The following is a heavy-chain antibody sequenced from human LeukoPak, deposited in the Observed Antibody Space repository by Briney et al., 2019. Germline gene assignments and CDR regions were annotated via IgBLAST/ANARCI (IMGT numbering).Heavy chain of an antibody. D-gene: IGHD3-16*02. CDR1: VYTFTHYY. Sequence: GASVTVSFKSSVYTFTHYYMHWVRQAAGQGLEWMGWINPNSGGTNYAQKFQGRVTMTRDTSISTAYMELSRLRSDDTAVYYCARESYYWGQGTLVTVSS. V-gene: IGHV1-2*02. CDR3: ARESYY. CDR2: INPNSGGT. J-gene: IGHJ4*02.